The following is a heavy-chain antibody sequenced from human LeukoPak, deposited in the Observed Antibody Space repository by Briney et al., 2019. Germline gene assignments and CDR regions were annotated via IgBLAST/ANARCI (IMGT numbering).Heavy chain of an antibody. Sequence: GGSLRLSCAASGFTFSNHWMSWVRQAPGKGLEWVANINQDGSEKYYVDSVKGRFTVSRDNAKNSLDLQMNTLRAEDTAIYYCARRKLTYYYGMDVWGQGTTVTVSS. CDR3: ARRKLTYYYGMDV. V-gene: IGHV3-7*01. CDR2: INQDGSEK. J-gene: IGHJ6*02. CDR1: GFTFSNHW. D-gene: IGHD1-7*01.